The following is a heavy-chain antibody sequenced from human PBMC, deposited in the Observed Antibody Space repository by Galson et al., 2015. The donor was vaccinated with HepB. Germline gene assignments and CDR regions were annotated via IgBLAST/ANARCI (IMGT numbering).Heavy chain of an antibody. V-gene: IGHV3-30*18. CDR1: GFTFSSYG. J-gene: IGHJ6*02. Sequence: SLRLSCAASGFTFSSYGMHWVRQAPGKGLEWVAVISYDGSNKYYADSVKGRFTISRDNSKNTLYLQMNSLRAEDTAVYYCAKDHYYYGMDVWGQGTTVTVSS. CDR2: ISYDGSNK. CDR3: AKDHYYYGMDV.